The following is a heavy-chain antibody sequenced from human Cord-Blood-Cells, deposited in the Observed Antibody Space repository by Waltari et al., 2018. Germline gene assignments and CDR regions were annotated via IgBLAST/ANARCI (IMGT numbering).Heavy chain of an antibody. CDR2: ISSSGSTI. V-gene: IGHV3-48*03. J-gene: IGHJ4*02. CDR3: ARDGVLLWFGELFDY. D-gene: IGHD3-10*01. CDR1: GLPFRCYE. Sequence: EVQLVESGGGLVQPGGSLRLSCAASGLPFRCYEMNWFRQAPGKGLEWVSYISSSGSTIYYADSVKCRFTISRDNAKNSLYLQMNSLRAEDTAVYYCARDGVLLWFGELFDYWGQGTLVTVSS.